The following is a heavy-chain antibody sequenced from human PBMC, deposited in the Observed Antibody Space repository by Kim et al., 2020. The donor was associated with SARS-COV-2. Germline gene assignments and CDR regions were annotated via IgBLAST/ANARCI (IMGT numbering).Heavy chain of an antibody. CDR3: ARERSSWYPYYGMDV. CDR1: GGSISSSSYY. D-gene: IGHD6-13*01. CDR2: IYYSGST. J-gene: IGHJ6*02. V-gene: IGHV4-39*07. Sequence: SETLSLTCTVSGGSISSSSYYWGWIRQPPGKGLEWIGSIYYSGSTYYNPSLKSRVTISVDTSKNQFSLKLSSVTAADTAVYYCARERSSWYPYYGMDVWGQGTTVTVSS.